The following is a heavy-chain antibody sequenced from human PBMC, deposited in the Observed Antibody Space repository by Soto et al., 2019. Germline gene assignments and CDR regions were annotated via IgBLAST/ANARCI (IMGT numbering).Heavy chain of an antibody. CDR3: TTELRIAAAGPDAFDI. Sequence: GGSLSLSCAASGFTFSGSVIHWVRQASGKGMEWVGRIRSKADSYATAYAASVEGSFTISRDDSKNTLYRQMNSLKTEDTAVYYCTTELRIAAAGPDAFDIWGQGTMVTVSS. J-gene: IGHJ3*02. CDR1: GFTFSGSV. V-gene: IGHV3-73*01. D-gene: IGHD6-13*01. CDR2: IRSKADSYAT.